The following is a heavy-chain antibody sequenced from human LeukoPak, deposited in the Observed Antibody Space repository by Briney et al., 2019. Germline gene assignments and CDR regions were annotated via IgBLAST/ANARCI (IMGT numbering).Heavy chain of an antibody. J-gene: IGHJ6*02. CDR1: GFTFSYSW. Sequence: GGSLRLSCAASGFTFSYSWMHWVRQAPGKGLVWVSRINGDGSTTNYADAVKGRFTISRDNAKNTLYLQMNSLRAKDTAVYYWAKSVGGTDGWGQGNTGTVSS. D-gene: IGHD3-10*01. CDR2: INGDGSTT. CDR3: AKSVGGTDG. V-gene: IGHV3-74*01.